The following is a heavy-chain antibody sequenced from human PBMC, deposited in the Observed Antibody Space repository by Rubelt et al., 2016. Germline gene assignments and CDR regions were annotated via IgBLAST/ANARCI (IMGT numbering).Heavy chain of an antibody. J-gene: IGHJ2*01. CDR2: IHAGNGHT. CDR1: GYTFTSYA. V-gene: IGHV1-3*01. CDR3: ARSKDTAMVTDADWYFDL. Sequence: QVQLVQSGAEVKKPGASVKVSCKASGYTFTSYAMHSVRQAPGQSLEWMGWIHAGNGHTQYSQKFQGRVTITRDTTASTAYMELGSLRSEDTAVYYCARSKDTAMVTDADWYFDLWGRGTLVTVSS. D-gene: IGHD5-18*01.